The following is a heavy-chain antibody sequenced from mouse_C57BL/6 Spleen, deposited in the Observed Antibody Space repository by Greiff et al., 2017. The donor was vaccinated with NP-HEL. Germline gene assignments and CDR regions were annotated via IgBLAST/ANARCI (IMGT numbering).Heavy chain of an antibody. CDR3: ATRGATVVEDY. J-gene: IGHJ2*01. CDR2: IHPNSGST. Sequence: LQESGAELVKPGASVKLSCKASGYTFTSYWMHWVKQRPGQGLEWIGMIHPNSGSTNYNEKFKSKATLTVDKSSSTAYMQLSSLTSEDSAVYYCATRGATVVEDYWGQGTTLTVSS. D-gene: IGHD1-1*01. CDR1: GYTFTSYW. V-gene: IGHV1-64*01.